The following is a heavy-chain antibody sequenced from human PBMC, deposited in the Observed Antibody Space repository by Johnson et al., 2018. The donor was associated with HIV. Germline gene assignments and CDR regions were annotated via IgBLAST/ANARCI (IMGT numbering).Heavy chain of an antibody. CDR3: AKDRELLELSHAFDI. J-gene: IGHJ3*02. Sequence: VQLVESGGGLVQPGRSLRLSCAASGLTFDDYAMHWVRQAPGKGLEWVSGLSWNSISIRYADSVKGRFTISRDNAKNSLYLQMNSLRVEDTALYYCAKDRELLELSHAFDIWGQGTMVTVSS. D-gene: IGHD1-7*01. CDR2: LSWNSISI. V-gene: IGHV3-9*01. CDR1: GLTFDDYA.